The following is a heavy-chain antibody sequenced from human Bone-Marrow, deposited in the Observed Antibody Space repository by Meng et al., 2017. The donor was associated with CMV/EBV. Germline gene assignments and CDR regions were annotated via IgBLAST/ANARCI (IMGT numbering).Heavy chain of an antibody. Sequence: ASVKVSCKASGYTFTGYYMHWVRQAPGQGLEWMGWINPNSGGTNYAQKFQGRVTMTRDTSISTAYMELSRLRSDDTAVYYCARDLLQWLDPAYYYYGLDVWGQGTTVTVSS. D-gene: IGHD6-19*01. CDR2: INPNSGGT. V-gene: IGHV1-2*02. CDR1: GYTFTGYY. J-gene: IGHJ6*02. CDR3: ARDLLQWLDPAYYYYGLDV.